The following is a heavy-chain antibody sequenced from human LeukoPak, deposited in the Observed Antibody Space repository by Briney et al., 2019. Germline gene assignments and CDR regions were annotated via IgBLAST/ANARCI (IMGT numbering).Heavy chain of an antibody. V-gene: IGHV4-39*01. D-gene: IGHD2-15*01. J-gene: IGHJ6*02. CDR1: GGSISSSSYY. CDR3: ATINVVVVADFSMDV. Sequence: SETLSLTCTVSGGSISSSSYYWGWIRQPPGKGLEWIGSIYYSGSTYYNPSLKSRVTISVDTSKNQFSLKLSSVTAADTAVYYCATINVVVVADFSMDVWGQGTTVTVSS. CDR2: IYYSGST.